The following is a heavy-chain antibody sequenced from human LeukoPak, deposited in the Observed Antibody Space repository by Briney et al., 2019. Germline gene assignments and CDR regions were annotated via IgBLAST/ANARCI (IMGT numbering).Heavy chain of an antibody. CDR3: ARVPRRGDRFDP. D-gene: IGHD2-2*01. CDR1: GYTFTSYG. Sequence: ASVKVSCKASGYTFTSYGISWVRQAPGQGLEWMGWISAYNGNTNYAQKLQGRVTMTRDTSISTAYMELSSLTSEDTGIYYCARVPRRGDRFDPWGQGTLVTVSP. J-gene: IGHJ5*02. CDR2: ISAYNGNT. V-gene: IGHV1-18*01.